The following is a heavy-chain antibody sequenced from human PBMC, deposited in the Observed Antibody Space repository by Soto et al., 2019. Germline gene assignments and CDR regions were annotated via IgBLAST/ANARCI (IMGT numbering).Heavy chain of an antibody. CDR3: ARGGDYSIPYYYYGMDV. Sequence: ASVKVSCKASGYTFTGYYMHWVRQAPGQGLEWMGWINPNSGGTNYAQKFQGRVTMTRDTSISTAYMELSRPRSDDTAVYYCARGGDYSIPYYYYGMDVWGQGTTVTVSS. V-gene: IGHV1-2*02. D-gene: IGHD4-4*01. CDR1: GYTFTGYY. J-gene: IGHJ6*02. CDR2: INPNSGGT.